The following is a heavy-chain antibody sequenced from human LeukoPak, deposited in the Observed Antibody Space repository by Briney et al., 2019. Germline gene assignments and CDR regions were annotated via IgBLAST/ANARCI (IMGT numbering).Heavy chain of an antibody. CDR3: ARLATAGYLNY. CDR1: GGSISGCY. CDR2: LYFSGSP. Sequence: PSETLSLTCTVSGGSISGCYWSWIRQPPGKGLEWIGYLYFSGSPKYNPSLKSRLTISVDTSKNQFSLSLSSVTAADTAVYYCARLATAGYLNYWGQGTLVTVSS. D-gene: IGHD6-19*01. J-gene: IGHJ4*02. V-gene: IGHV4-59*08.